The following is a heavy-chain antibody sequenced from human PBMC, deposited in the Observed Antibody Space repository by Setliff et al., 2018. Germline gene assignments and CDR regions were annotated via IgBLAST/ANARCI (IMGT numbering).Heavy chain of an antibody. V-gene: IGHV3-23*01. CDR1: GFTFTNHA. Sequence: PSETLSLSCAASGFTFTNHAMTWVRQAPGKGLEWVSAINSGGSSTYYADSVKGRFIISRDNSDILYLQMNSLRAEDTAVYYCAKIGRGGTFDQFFQDWGHGTLVTVSS. CDR2: INSGGSST. CDR3: AKIGRGGTFDQFFQD. D-gene: IGHD1-26*01. J-gene: IGHJ1*01.